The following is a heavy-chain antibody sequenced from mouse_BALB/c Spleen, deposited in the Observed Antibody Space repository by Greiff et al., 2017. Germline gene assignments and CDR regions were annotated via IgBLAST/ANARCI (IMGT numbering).Heavy chain of an antibody. J-gene: IGHJ2*01. V-gene: IGHV1-87*01. CDR2: IYPGDGDT. CDR3: AREDITTYYFDY. D-gene: IGHD1-1*01. CDR1: GYTFTSYW. Sequence: VQLQQSGAELARPGASVKLSCKASGYTFTSYWMQWVKQRPGQGLEWIGAIYPGDGDTRYTQKFKGKATLTADKSSSTAYMQLSSLASEDSAVYYCAREDITTYYFDYWGQGTTLTVSS.